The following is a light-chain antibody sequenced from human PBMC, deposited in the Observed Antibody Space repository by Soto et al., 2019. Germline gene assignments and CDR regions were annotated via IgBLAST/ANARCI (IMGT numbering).Light chain of an antibody. J-gene: IGLJ3*02. CDR2: ENN. Sequence: QSVLTQPPSVSAAPGQKVTISCSGSSSSIGSNYVSWYQQLPGTAPKLLIYENNKRPSGIPDRFSGSKSGTSGTLGITGLQTGDEADYYRGTWDSSLSAWVFGGGTKLTVL. V-gene: IGLV1-51*02. CDR3: GTWDSSLSAWV. CDR1: SSSIGSNY.